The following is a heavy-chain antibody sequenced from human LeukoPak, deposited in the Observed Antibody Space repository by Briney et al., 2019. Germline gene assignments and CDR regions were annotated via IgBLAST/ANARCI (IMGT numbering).Heavy chain of an antibody. V-gene: IGHV3-30-3*01. CDR3: ARDEDSYAFDI. D-gene: IGHD2-15*01. CDR2: ISYDGSNK. CDR1: GFTFSSYA. Sequence: GRSLRLSCAASGFTFSSYAMHWVRQAPGKGLEWVAVISYDGSNKYYADSVKGRFTISRDNSKNSLYLQMNSLRAEDTAVYYCARDEDSYAFDIWGQGTMVTVSS. J-gene: IGHJ3*02.